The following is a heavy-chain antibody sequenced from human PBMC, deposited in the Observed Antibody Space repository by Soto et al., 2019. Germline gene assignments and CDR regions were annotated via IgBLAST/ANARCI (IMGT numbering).Heavy chain of an antibody. CDR3: ARQRPTDGRWEFANYYGMDV. Sequence: SETLSLTCTVSGGSISSGDYYWGWIRQPPGKGLEWIGSIYYSGSTYYNPSLKSRVTISVDTSKNQFSLKLSSVTAADTAVYYCARQRPTDGRWEFANYYGMDVWGQGTPVTVSS. V-gene: IGHV4-39*01. CDR2: IYYSGST. CDR1: GGSISSGDYY. D-gene: IGHD1-26*01. J-gene: IGHJ6*02.